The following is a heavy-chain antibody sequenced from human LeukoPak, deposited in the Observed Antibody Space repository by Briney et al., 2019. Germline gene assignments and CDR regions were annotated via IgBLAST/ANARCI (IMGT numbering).Heavy chain of an antibody. Sequence: GGSLRLSCAASGFTFSSYNMNWVRQAPGKGLEWVSAISGSGGSTYYADSVKGRFTISRDNSRNTLYLQMNSLRAEDTAVYYCAKDVNYYDSSGYSIFQHWGQGTLVTVSS. CDR1: GFTFSSYN. CDR3: AKDVNYYDSSGYSIFQH. V-gene: IGHV3-23*01. CDR2: ISGSGGST. J-gene: IGHJ1*01. D-gene: IGHD3-22*01.